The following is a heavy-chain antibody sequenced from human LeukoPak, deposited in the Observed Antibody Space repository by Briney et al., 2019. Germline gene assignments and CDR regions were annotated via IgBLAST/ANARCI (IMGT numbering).Heavy chain of an antibody. Sequence: GGSLRLSCAASGFTFSTYWMHWVRQAPGKGLVWVSRINSDGSSTNYADSVKGRFTISRDNVKNTLYLQMNSLRAEDTAVYYCVRDMGYYDKVWGQGTLVTVSS. D-gene: IGHD3-22*01. V-gene: IGHV3-74*01. CDR1: GFTFSTYW. J-gene: IGHJ4*02. CDR3: VRDMGYYDKV. CDR2: INSDGSST.